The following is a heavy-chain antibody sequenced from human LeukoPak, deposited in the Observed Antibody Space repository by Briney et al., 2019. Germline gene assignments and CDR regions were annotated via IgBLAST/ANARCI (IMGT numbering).Heavy chain of an antibody. CDR1: GFTFTRYT. J-gene: IGHJ4*02. V-gene: IGHV3-30*04. Sequence: GGSLRLSCAASGFTFTRYTMHWLRQAPGKGLEWVAVVFYGGSNKYYADSVKGRFTLSRDNSTNTLSLQMNTLGYDDTGVYYCVRDNYGGILDFWGQGTVVSVPS. D-gene: IGHD2-21*01. CDR2: VFYGGSNK. CDR3: VRDNYGGILDF.